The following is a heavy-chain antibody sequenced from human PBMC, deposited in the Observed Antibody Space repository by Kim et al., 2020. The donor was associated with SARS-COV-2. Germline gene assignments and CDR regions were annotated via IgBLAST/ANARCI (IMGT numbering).Heavy chain of an antibody. CDR1: GYTFTSYD. D-gene: IGHD1-1*01. CDR3: ARGAAAWNDVGVDAFDI. V-gene: IGHV1-8*01. Sequence: ASVKVSCKASGYTFTSYDINWVRQATGQGLEWMGWMNPNSGNTGYAQKFQGRVTMTRNTSISTAYMELSSLRSEDTAVYYCARGAAAWNDVGVDAFDIWGQGTMVTVSS. J-gene: IGHJ3*02. CDR2: MNPNSGNT.